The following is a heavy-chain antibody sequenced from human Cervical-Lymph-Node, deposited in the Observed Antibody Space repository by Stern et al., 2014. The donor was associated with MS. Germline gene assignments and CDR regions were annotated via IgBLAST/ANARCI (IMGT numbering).Heavy chain of an antibody. V-gene: IGHV1-69*09. J-gene: IGHJ4*02. CDR1: GGTFSTYT. CDR3: ARDRYSSGWSFDY. Sequence: QVQLVESGAEVKKPGSSVKVSCKASGGTFSTYTISWVRQAPGQGLEWMGRIIPILGIANYAQKFQGRVTITADKSTSTAYMELSSLRSEDTAVYYCARDRYSSGWSFDYWGQGTLVTVSS. D-gene: IGHD6-19*01. CDR2: IIPILGIA.